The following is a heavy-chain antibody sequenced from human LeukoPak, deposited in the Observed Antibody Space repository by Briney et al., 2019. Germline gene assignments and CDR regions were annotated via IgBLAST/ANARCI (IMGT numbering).Heavy chain of an antibody. V-gene: IGHV4-30-4*01. CDR2: IYYSGST. D-gene: IGHD3-3*01. Sequence: SQTLSLTCTVSGGSISSGDYYWSWIRQPPGTGLEWIGYIYYSGSTYYNPSLKSRVTISVDTSKNQFSLKLSSVTAADTAVYYCARDRVVMTTFDIWGQGTMVTVSS. CDR3: ARDRVVMTTFDI. J-gene: IGHJ3*02. CDR1: GGSISSGDYY.